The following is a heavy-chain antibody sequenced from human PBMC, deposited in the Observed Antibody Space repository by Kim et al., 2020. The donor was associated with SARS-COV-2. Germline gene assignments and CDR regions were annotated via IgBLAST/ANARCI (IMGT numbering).Heavy chain of an antibody. CDR1: GGSISSSSYY. Sequence: SETLSLTCSVSGGSISSSSYYWGWIRQPPGKGLEWIGRIYYSGSTYYKPSLKSRVTISVDTSKNKFSLKLSSVAAADTAGNYCARQGMGATSNWVDTWG. V-gene: IGHV4-39*01. CDR3: ARQGMGATSNWVDT. CDR2: IYYSGST. J-gene: IGHJ5*01. D-gene: IGHD1-26*01.